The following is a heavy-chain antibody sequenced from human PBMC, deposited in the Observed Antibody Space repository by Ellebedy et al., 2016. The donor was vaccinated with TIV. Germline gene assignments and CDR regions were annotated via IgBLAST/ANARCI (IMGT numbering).Heavy chain of an antibody. CDR2: IYHSGST. Sequence: MPSETLSLTCAVSGGFISNNNWWSWVRQSPGKGLEWIGEIYHSGSTNYNPSLKSRVTISVDKSKSQFYLRLSSVTAADTAVYYCSRLRYTSGWYAAFDIWGQGTVVTVSS. J-gene: IGHJ3*02. CDR3: SRLRYTSGWYAAFDI. V-gene: IGHV4-4*02. CDR1: GGFISNNNW. D-gene: IGHD6-19*01.